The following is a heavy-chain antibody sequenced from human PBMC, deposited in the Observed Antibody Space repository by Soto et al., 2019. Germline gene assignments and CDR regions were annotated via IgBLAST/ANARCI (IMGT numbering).Heavy chain of an antibody. V-gene: IGHV4-30-4*08. CDR3: AGGGARWPGYFDS. Sequence: SETLSLTCSVSGGSISGDYYWSWIRQSPEKGLEWIGYIYYSGSSYSNPALQSRLSMSLDTSKNQFSLKLRSVTAADTAAYYCAGGGARWPGYFDSWGQGALVTVSS. D-gene: IGHD2-15*01. CDR2: IYYSGSS. J-gene: IGHJ4*02. CDR1: GGSISGDYY.